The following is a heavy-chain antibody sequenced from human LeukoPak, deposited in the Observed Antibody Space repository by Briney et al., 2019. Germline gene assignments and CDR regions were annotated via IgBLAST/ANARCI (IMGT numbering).Heavy chain of an antibody. V-gene: IGHV4-39*07. CDR3: ARGLVVVAATSYYFDY. CDR2: IYYGGGT. J-gene: IGHJ4*02. D-gene: IGHD2-15*01. CDR1: GGSISSSSYY. Sequence: SETLSLTCTVSGGSISSSSYYWAWIRQPPGKGLEWIGSIYYGGGTYYNSSLKSRVTISVDISKNQFSLKVSPVTAADTAVYYCARGLVVVAATSYYFDYWGQGTLVTVSS.